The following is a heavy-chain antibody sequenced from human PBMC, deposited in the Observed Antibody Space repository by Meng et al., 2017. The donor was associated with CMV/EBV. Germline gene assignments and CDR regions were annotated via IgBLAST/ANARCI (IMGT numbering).Heavy chain of an antibody. V-gene: IGHV3-9*01. D-gene: IGHD3-3*01. J-gene: IGHJ6*02. CDR2: ISWNSGSI. CDR1: GFTFDDYA. CDR3: ARDPHPYDFWSGYYNPFYYYGMDV. Sequence: SLKISCAASGFTFDDYAMHWVRQAPGKGLEWVSGISWNSGSIGYADSVKGRFTISRDNAKNSLYLQMNSLRAEDTALYYCARDPHPYDFWSGYYNPFYYYGMDVWGQGTTVTVSS.